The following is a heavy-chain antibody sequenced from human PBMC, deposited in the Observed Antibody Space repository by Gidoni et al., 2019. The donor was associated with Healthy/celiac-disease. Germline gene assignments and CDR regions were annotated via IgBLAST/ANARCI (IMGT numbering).Heavy chain of an antibody. J-gene: IGHJ3*02. Sequence: EVQLVESGGGLVKPGGSLRLSCAASGFPFRSYSMNWVRQAPGKGLEWVSSISSSSSYIYYADSVKGRFTISRDNAKNSLYLQMNSLRAEDTAVYYCAREGYGGNSDAFDIWGQGTMVTVSS. D-gene: IGHD2-21*02. CDR1: GFPFRSYS. V-gene: IGHV3-21*01. CDR3: AREGYGGNSDAFDI. CDR2: ISSSSSYI.